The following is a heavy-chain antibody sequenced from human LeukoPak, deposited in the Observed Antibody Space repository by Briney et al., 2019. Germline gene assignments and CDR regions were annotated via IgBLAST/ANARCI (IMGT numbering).Heavy chain of an antibody. V-gene: IGHV3-7*03. CDR1: GFTFSSYW. CDR2: MKQDGSEK. J-gene: IGHJ6*02. Sequence: GGSLRLSCAASGFTFSSYWMSWVRQAPGQALEWVANMKQDGSEKYYVDSVKGRFTISRDNAKNSLYLQMNSLRAEDTAVYYCARVNLILSRDYGMDVWGQGTTVTVSS. CDR3: ARVNLILSRDYGMDV. D-gene: IGHD3-3*02.